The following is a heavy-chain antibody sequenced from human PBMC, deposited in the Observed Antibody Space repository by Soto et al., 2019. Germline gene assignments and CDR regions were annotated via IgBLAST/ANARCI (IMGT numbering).Heavy chain of an antibody. Sequence: GGSLRLSCAASGFTFSSYAMSWVRQAPGKGLEWVSAISGSGGSTYYADSVKGRLTISRDNSKNTLYLQMNSLRAEDTAVYYCAKGPIIRWSEDAFDIWGQGTMVTVSS. V-gene: IGHV3-23*01. D-gene: IGHD4-17*01. CDR2: ISGSGGST. CDR3: AKGPIIRWSEDAFDI. CDR1: GFTFSSYA. J-gene: IGHJ3*02.